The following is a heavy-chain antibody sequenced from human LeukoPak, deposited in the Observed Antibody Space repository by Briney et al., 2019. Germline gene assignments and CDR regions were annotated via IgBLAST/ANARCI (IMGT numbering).Heavy chain of an antibody. J-gene: IGHJ4*02. Sequence: GGSLRLSCAASGFTFSSYGMHWVRQAPGKGLEWVAVISYDGSNKYYADSVKGRFTISRDNSKNTLYLQMNNLRAEDTALYYCASRPPSETYFAVFDYWGQGTLVTVSS. D-gene: IGHD1-26*01. CDR3: ASRPPSETYFAVFDY. CDR2: ISYDGSNK. CDR1: GFTFSSYG. V-gene: IGHV3-30*03.